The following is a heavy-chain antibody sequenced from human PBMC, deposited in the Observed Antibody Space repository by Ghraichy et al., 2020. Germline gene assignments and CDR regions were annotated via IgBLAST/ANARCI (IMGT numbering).Heavy chain of an antibody. CDR1: GGSITSSNYY. CDR2: IHHSGST. V-gene: IGHV4-39*01. D-gene: IGHD3-16*01. Sequence: SQTLSLPCTVSGGSITSSNYYWGWIRQPPGKGLEWIGSIHHSGSTYYNPSLQSRLTMSADKSKNQFSLKLTSVTAADTAVYYCAGSFGVIRYFHLWGRGTLVTVSS. J-gene: IGHJ2*01. CDR3: AGSFGVIRYFHL.